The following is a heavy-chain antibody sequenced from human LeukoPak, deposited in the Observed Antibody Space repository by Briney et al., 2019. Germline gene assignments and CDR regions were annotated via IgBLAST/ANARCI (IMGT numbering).Heavy chain of an antibody. D-gene: IGHD6-19*01. J-gene: IGHJ6*02. CDR3: ARGQEQFSSPWQWGPRRKNFYYYGMDV. Sequence: GALRLSCAASGFTVSSSSMNWVRLGPGKGLGWVSVISSDGNTYYADSVKGRFTISRDNSRNTLSLQMHGLRADDTAVYYCARGQEQFSSPWQWGPRRKNFYYYGMDVWGQGTTVTVSS. V-gene: IGHV3-66*01. CDR1: GFTVSSSS. CDR2: ISSDGNT.